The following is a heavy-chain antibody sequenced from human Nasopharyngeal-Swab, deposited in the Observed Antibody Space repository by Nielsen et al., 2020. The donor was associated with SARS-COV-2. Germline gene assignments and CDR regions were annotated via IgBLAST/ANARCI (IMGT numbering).Heavy chain of an antibody. CDR1: GGSFSGYY. D-gene: IGHD3-22*01. Sequence: SETLSLTCAVYGGSFSGYYWSWIRQPPGKGLEWIGEINHSGSTYYNPSLKSRVTISVDTSKNQFSLKLRSVTAADTAVYYCARALGYYDSSGYDYVRGYFDYWGQGTLVTVSS. CDR3: ARALGYYDSSGYDYVRGYFDY. V-gene: IGHV4-34*01. J-gene: IGHJ4*02. CDR2: INHSGST.